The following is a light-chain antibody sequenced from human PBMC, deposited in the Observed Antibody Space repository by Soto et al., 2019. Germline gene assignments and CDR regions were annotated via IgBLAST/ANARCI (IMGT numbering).Light chain of an antibody. CDR3: QQRSNWPRA. V-gene: IGKV3-11*01. CDR1: QSVGTY. CDR2: DAF. J-gene: IGKJ1*01. Sequence: EIVLTQSSATLSLSPGERATLSCRASQSVGTYLHWYQQKPGQAPRLLIYDAFNRATGIPARFSGSGSGTDFTLTISSLEPVDFAVYYCQQRSNWPRAFGQGTTVEIK.